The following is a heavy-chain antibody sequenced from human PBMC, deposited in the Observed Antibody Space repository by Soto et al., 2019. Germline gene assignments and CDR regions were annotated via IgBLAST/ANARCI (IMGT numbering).Heavy chain of an antibody. CDR1: SGSIISYY. V-gene: IGHV4-59*12. J-gene: IGHJ4*02. CDR3: ARVPDY. Sequence: SETLSLTCTVSSGSIISYYWSWIRQPPGKGLEWVGYIYDSGSTSYNPSLKSRVTISVDTSKSQFSLNLTSVTAADTAVYYCARVPDYWGQGILVTVSS. CDR2: IYDSGST. D-gene: IGHD2-2*01.